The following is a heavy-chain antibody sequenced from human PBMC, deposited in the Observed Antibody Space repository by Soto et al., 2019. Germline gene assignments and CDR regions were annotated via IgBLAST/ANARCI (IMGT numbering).Heavy chain of an antibody. CDR3: ARLGGYCSSTSCYGYYGMDV. V-gene: IGHV4-39*01. D-gene: IGHD2-2*01. J-gene: IGHJ6*02. CDR1: RGSISSGSYY. CDR2: IYYSGST. Sequence: SETLSLTCSVSRGSISSGSYYWAWIRQPPGKGLEWIGSIYYSGSTYYNPSLESRVTISVDTSKNQFSLKVSSVTAADTAVYYCARLGGYCSSTSCYGYYGMDVWGQGTTVTVSS.